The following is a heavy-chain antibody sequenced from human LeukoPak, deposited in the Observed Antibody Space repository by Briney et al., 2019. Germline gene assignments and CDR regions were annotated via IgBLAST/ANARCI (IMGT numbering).Heavy chain of an antibody. CDR2: INTNTGNP. Sequence: ASVKVSCKASGYTFTSYDMSWVRQAPGQGLEWMGWINTNTGNPTYAQGFTGRFVFSLDTSVSTAYLQISSLKAEDTAVYYCARDQRYCGGDCYDAFDIWGQGTMVTVSS. CDR3: ARDQRYCGGDCYDAFDI. D-gene: IGHD2-21*02. CDR1: GYTFTSYD. V-gene: IGHV7-4-1*02. J-gene: IGHJ3*02.